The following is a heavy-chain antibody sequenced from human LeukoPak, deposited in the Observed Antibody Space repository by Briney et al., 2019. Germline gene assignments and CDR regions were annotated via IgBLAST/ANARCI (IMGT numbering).Heavy chain of an antibody. CDR2: ISYDGSNK. J-gene: IGHJ6*03. Sequence: GGSLRLSCAASGFTFSSYAMHWVRQAPGKGLEWVAVISYDGSNKYYADSVKGRFTISRDNSKNTLYLQMNSLRAEDTAVYYCARPSMMVNYYYYYYMDVWGKGTTVTVSS. CDR3: ARPSMMVNYYYYYYMDV. D-gene: IGHD2-21*01. CDR1: GFTFSSYA. V-gene: IGHV3-30*01.